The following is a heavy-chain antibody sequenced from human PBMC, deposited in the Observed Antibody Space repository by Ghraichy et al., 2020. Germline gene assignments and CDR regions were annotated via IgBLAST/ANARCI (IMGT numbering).Heavy chain of an antibody. Sequence: LSLTCAASGFTFSSYSMNWVRQAPGKGLEWVSSISSSSSYIYYADSVKGRFTISRDNAKNSLYLQMNSLRAEDTAVYYCARDQGSGGGFDYWGQGTLVTVSS. J-gene: IGHJ4*02. CDR1: GFTFSSYS. V-gene: IGHV3-21*01. CDR3: ARDQGSGGGFDY. CDR2: ISSSSSYI. D-gene: IGHD6-19*01.